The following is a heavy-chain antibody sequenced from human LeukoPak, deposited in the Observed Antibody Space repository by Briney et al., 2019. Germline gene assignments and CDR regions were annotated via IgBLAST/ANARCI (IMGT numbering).Heavy chain of an antibody. CDR3: ARGGYYGPKALGY. V-gene: IGHV4-34*01. J-gene: IGHJ4*02. CDR1: GFTFSSYA. CDR2: INHSGST. D-gene: IGHD3-10*01. Sequence: GSLRLSCAASGFTFSSYAMSWVRQPPGKGLEWIGEINHSGSTNYNPSLKSRVTISVDTSKNQFSLKLSSVTAADTAVYYCARGGYYGPKALGYWGQGTLVTVSS.